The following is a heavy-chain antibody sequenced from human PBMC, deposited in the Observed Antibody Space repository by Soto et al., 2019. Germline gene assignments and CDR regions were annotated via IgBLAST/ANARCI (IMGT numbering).Heavy chain of an antibody. J-gene: IGHJ6*02. V-gene: IGHV4-30-4*01. CDR3: ARDQILNYYYYGMDV. CDR2: IYYSGST. D-gene: IGHD3-9*01. Sequence: PSETLSLNCTVSGGSIISGDYYWSWVLQPPGKGLEWIGYIYYSGSTYYNPSLKSRVTISVDTSKNQFSLKLSSVTAADTAVYYCARDQILNYYYYGMDVWGQGTTVTVSS. CDR1: GGSIISGDYY.